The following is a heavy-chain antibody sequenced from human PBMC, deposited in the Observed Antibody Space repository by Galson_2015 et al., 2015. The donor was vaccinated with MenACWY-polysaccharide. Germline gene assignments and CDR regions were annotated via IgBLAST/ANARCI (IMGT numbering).Heavy chain of an antibody. D-gene: IGHD6-19*01. CDR3: ASGWWGADY. J-gene: IGHJ4*02. CDR2: IYTSGST. Sequence: TLSLTCAVSGGSISSGSYYWSWIRQPAGKGLEWIGRIYTSGSTNYNPSLKSRVTLSVDTSKNQFSLKLSSVTAADTAVYYCASGWWGADYWGQGTLVTVSS. CDR1: GGSISSGSYY. V-gene: IGHV4-61*02.